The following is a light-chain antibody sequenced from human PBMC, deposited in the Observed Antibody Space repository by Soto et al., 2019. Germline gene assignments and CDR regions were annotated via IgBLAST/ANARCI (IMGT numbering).Light chain of an antibody. CDR1: SSNVGGYNF. V-gene: IGLV2-23*02. CDR2: EVN. CDR3: CSYGGDRI. Sequence: QSALTQPASVSGSPGQSIAISCTGTSSNVGGYNFVSWYQQHPGKAPKLLIYEVNKRPSGVSNRFSGSKSDNTASLTSSGLQAEDEADYYCCSYGGDRIFGGGTKVTVL. J-gene: IGLJ2*01.